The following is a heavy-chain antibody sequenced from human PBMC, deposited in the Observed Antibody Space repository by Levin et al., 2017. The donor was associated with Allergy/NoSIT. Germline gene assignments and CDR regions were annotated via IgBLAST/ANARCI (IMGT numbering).Heavy chain of an antibody. Sequence: GESLKISCAASGFTFSSYSMNWVRQAPGKGLEWVSYISSSSSTIYYADSVKGRFTISRDNAKNSLYLQMNSLRDEDTAVYYCANFGYAEYSSSWYGGRSWGQGTLVTVSS. J-gene: IGHJ5*02. CDR2: ISSSSSTI. V-gene: IGHV3-48*02. CDR1: GFTFSSYS. D-gene: IGHD6-13*01. CDR3: ANFGYAEYSSSWYGGRS.